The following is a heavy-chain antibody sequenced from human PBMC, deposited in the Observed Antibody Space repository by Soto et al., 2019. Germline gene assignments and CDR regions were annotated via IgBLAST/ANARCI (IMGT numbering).Heavy chain of an antibody. D-gene: IGHD3-16*02. Sequence: GGSLRLSCAASGFTFSNAWMSWVRQAPGKGLEWVGRIKSKTDGGTTDYAAPVKGRFTISRDDSKNTLYLQMNSLKTEDTAVYYCTTDYPDYIWGSYRPNDYWGQGTLVTVSS. CDR3: TTDYPDYIWGSYRPNDY. V-gene: IGHV3-15*01. CDR2: IKSKTDGGTT. J-gene: IGHJ4*02. CDR1: GFTFSNAW.